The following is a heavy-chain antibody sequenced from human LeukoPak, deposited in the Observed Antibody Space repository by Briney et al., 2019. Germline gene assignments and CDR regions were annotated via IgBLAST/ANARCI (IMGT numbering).Heavy chain of an antibody. J-gene: IGHJ4*02. CDR3: CWNEFDY. CDR1: GFTFSSYA. D-gene: IGHD1-1*01. Sequence: GGSLRLSCAASGFTFSSYAMHWVRQAPGKGLEWVAVISYDGSNKYYADSVKGRFTISRDNSKNTLYLQMNSLRAEDTAVYYCCWNEFDYWGQGTLVTVSS. V-gene: IGHV3-30*04. CDR2: ISYDGSNK.